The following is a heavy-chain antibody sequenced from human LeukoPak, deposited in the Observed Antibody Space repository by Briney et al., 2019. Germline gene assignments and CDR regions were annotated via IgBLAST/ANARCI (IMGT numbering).Heavy chain of an antibody. CDR3: ARAPTPWGMDV. J-gene: IGHJ6*02. CDR1: GFTVSSNY. V-gene: IGHV3-53*01. CDR2: IYSGGST. Sequence: GGSLRLSSAASGFTVSSNYMSWVRQAPGKGLEWVSVIYSGGSTYYADSVKGRFTISRDNSKNTLYLQMNSLRAEDTAVYYCARAPTPWGMDVWGQGTTVTVSS.